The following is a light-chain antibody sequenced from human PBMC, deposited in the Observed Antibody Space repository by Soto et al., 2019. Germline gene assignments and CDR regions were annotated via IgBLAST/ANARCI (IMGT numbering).Light chain of an antibody. CDR3: QSYDSSLSGYV. Sequence: QSVLTQPPSVSGAPGQRVTISCTGSSSNIGAGYDVHWYQQLPGKAPKLLIYGNSNRPSGVPDRFSGSKSGTSASLAITGLQAEEEADYYCQSYDSSLSGYVFGTGTKVTVL. J-gene: IGLJ1*01. V-gene: IGLV1-40*01. CDR2: GNS. CDR1: SSNIGAGYD.